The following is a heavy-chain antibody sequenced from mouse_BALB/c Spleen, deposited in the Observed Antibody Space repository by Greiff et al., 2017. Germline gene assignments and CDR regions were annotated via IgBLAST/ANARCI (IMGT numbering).Heavy chain of an antibody. Sequence: VQLQQSGPGLVQPSQCLSITCTASGFSLNSYGVHWVRQSPGKGLEWLGVICSGGSTDYNAAIISRLSISKDNSKSHIFFKMNRLQANDTAAYYCARTHCYGSSYPYAMDYWGQGTSVTVSS. CDR1: GFSLNSYG. CDR3: ARTHCYGSSYPYAMDY. CDR2: ICSGGST. D-gene: IGHD1-1*01. V-gene: IGHV2-2*02. J-gene: IGHJ4*01.